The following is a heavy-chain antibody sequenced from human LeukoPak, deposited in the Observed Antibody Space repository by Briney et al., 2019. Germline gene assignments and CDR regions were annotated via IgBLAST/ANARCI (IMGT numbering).Heavy chain of an antibody. CDR3: ARDWATGGNWFDP. J-gene: IGHJ5*02. D-gene: IGHD1-14*01. V-gene: IGHV1-18*01. CDR2: ISVYNGNT. Sequence: ASVKVSCKASGYTFTSFGINWVRQAPGQGLEWMGWISVYNGNTNYAQKLQGRVTTTTDTSTSTANMELRSLRSDDTAVYYCARDWATGGNWFDPWGQGTLVTVSS. CDR1: GYTFTSFG.